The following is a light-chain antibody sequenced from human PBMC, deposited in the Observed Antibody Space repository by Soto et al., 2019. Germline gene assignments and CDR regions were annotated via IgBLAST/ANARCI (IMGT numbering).Light chain of an antibody. V-gene: IGKV3D-15*01. Sequence: EIVLTQSPGTLSVSPGDRVTLSCRASQSISINLAWYQHKPGQAPRLLIHGGSTRATGIPARISGSGSGTEFTFTISSLQYEDFAVYYCQQFRNWPWTFGQGTKVEVK. CDR1: QSISIN. CDR2: GGS. CDR3: QQFRNWPWT. J-gene: IGKJ1*01.